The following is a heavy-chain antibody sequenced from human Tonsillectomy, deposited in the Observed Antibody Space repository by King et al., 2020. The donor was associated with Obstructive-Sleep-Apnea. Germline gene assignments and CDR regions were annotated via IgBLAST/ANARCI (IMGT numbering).Heavy chain of an antibody. Sequence: QVQLVESGAEVKKPRSSVKVSCKASGGTFSSYAISWVRQAPGQGLEWMGGIIPILGIANYAQKFQGRVTITADKSTSTAYMELSSLRSEDTAVYYCARAPVGATYTWFDPWGQGTLVTVSS. CDR3: ARAPVGATYTWFDP. CDR2: IIPILGIA. D-gene: IGHD1-26*01. J-gene: IGHJ5*02. V-gene: IGHV1-69*10. CDR1: GGTFSSYA.